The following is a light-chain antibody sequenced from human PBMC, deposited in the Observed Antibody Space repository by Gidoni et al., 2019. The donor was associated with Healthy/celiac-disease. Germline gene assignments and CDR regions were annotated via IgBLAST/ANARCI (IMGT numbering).Light chain of an antibody. J-gene: IGKJ1*01. V-gene: IGKV1-5*03. CDR1: QSISSW. CDR2: KAS. CDR3: QQYNSYPWT. Sequence: DIQMTQSPPTLSASVGDRVTITCRASQSISSWLAWYQQKPGKAPKLLIYKASSFESGVPSRFSGSGSGTEFTLTISSLQPDDFATYYCQQYNSYPWTFGQXTKVEIK.